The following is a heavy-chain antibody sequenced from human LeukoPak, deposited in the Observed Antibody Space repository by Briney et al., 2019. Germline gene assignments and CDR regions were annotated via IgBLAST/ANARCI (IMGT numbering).Heavy chain of an antibody. CDR2: ISGSGGST. Sequence: PGGSLRLSCAASGFTFSSYAMRWVRQAPGKGLGWVSAISGSGGSTYYADSVKGRFTISRDNSKNTLYLQMNSLRAEDTAVYYYAKDLTAMVKIDAFDIWGQGTMVTVSS. D-gene: IGHD5-18*01. CDR3: AKDLTAMVKIDAFDI. V-gene: IGHV3-23*01. J-gene: IGHJ3*02. CDR1: GFTFSSYA.